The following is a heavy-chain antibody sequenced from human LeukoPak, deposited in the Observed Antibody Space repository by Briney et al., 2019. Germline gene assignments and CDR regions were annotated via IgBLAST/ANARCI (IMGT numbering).Heavy chain of an antibody. D-gene: IGHD2-15*01. CDR1: GFTFSDYE. Sequence: GGSLRLSCAASGFTFSDYEMNWVRQAPGKGLEWVSYISSSGRRIYYADSVKGRFTISRDNAKNSLYLQINSLRADDTSIYYCARGPRDPTEYCSRGTCSPTYEVWGQGTLVTVSS. CDR2: ISSSGRRI. J-gene: IGHJ4*02. CDR3: ARGPRDPTEYCSRGTCSPTYEV. V-gene: IGHV3-48*03.